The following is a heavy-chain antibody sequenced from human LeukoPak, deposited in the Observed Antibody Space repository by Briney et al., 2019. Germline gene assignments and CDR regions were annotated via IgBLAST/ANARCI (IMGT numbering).Heavy chain of an antibody. V-gene: IGHV1-69*05. CDR2: IIPIFATA. J-gene: IGHJ4*02. CDR1: GGTFSSYA. Sequence: SVKVSCKASGGTFSSYAISWVRQAPGQGLEWMGGIIPIFATANYAQKFQGRVTITTDESTSTAYMELSSLRSEDTAVYYCARNVNDTTGTSWGFDYWGQGTLVTVSS. D-gene: IGHD1-1*01. CDR3: ARNVNDTTGTSWGFDY.